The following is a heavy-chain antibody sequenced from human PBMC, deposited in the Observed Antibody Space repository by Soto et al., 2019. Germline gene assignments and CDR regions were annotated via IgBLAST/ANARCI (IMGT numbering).Heavy chain of an antibody. J-gene: IGHJ4*02. V-gene: IGHV5-51*01. D-gene: IGHD3-10*01. CDR2: IYPGDSDT. CDR1: GYSFSSHW. Sequence: GESLKISCKGSGYSFSSHWIGWVRQMPGKGLEWMGIIYPGDSDTRYSPSFQGQVLISADTSISTAYLQWSSLKASDAAMYYCARRGHGSGSYHPFDYWGQGALVTVSS. CDR3: ARRGHGSGSYHPFDY.